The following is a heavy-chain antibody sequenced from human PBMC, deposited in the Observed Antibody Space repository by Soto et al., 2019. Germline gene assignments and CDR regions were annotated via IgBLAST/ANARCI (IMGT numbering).Heavy chain of an antibody. D-gene: IGHD2-2*01. V-gene: IGHV4-39*01. J-gene: IGHJ6*03. CDR2: IYYSGST. CDR1: GDSISSDTYY. CDR3: ARLHCSSTSCYSYYYYYVDV. Sequence: QLQLQESGPGLVKPSETLSLTCAVSGDSISSDTYYWGWIRQPPGTGLEWIASIYYSGSTYYNPSLKRRVTISADTSKNQFSLKLTSVTAADAAVYYCARLHCSSTSCYSYYYYYVDVWGKGTTVTVS.